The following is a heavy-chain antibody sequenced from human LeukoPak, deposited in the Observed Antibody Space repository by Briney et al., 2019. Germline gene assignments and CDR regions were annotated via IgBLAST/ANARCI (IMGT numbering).Heavy chain of an antibody. J-gene: IGHJ3*02. Sequence: ETLSLTCTVSGGSISSYYWSWVRQPPGRRPEWIGYIYYSGSTNYNPSLKSRVTISVDTSKNQFSLKPSSVTAADTAVYYCASTYNSGPYAAFDIWGQGIMVTVSS. CDR3: ASTYNSGPYAAFDI. CDR2: IYYSGST. D-gene: IGHD6-19*01. CDR1: GGSISSYY. V-gene: IGHV4-59*08.